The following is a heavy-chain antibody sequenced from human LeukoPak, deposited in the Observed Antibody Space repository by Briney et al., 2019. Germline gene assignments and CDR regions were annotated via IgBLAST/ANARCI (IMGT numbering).Heavy chain of an antibody. CDR2: ISSSSSYI. D-gene: IGHD4-17*01. V-gene: IGHV3-21*01. CDR3: ARVSDYGDYWAAFDI. Sequence: GGSLRLSCAASGFTFSSYSMNWVRQAPGKGLEWVSSISSSSSYIYYADSVKGRFTISRDNAKNSLYLQMNSLRAEDTAVYYCARVSDYGDYWAAFDIWGQGTMVTVSS. CDR1: GFTFSSYS. J-gene: IGHJ3*02.